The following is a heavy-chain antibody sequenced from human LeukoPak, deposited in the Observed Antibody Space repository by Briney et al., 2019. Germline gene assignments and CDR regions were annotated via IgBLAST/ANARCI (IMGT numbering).Heavy chain of an antibody. J-gene: IGHJ5*02. D-gene: IGHD3-16*02. CDR2: INHSGST. Sequence: PSETLSLTCTVSGGSISSSSYYWGWIRQPPGKGLEWIGEINHSGSTNYNPSLKSRVTISVDTSKNQFSLKLSSVTAADTAVYYCAREYVWGSYRQRNWFDPWGQGTLVTVSS. CDR1: GGSISSSSYY. CDR3: AREYVWGSYRQRNWFDP. V-gene: IGHV4-39*07.